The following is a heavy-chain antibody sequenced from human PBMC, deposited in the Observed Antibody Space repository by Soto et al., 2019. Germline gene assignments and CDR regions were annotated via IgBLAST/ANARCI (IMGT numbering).Heavy chain of an antibody. V-gene: IGHV3-23*01. CDR3: ARDAVSDWYFDL. J-gene: IGHJ2*01. CDR1: GFTFSNYA. CDR2: ISGSGGGT. Sequence: EAQLLESGGDLAQPGWSLRLSCAASGFTFSNYAMSWVRQAPGKGLEWVSSISGSGGGTFYADSVKGRFTISRDNAKNSLYLQLNNLRPVDTAVYYCARDAVSDWYFDLWGRGTLVTVAS.